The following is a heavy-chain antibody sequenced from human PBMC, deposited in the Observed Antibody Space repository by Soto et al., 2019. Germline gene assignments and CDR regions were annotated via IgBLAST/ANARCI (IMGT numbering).Heavy chain of an antibody. CDR2: IIPIFGTA. V-gene: IGHV1-69*13. D-gene: IGHD6-6*01. CDR1: GGTFSSYA. CDR3: AREGIAGRPGQLDY. Sequence: SVKVSCKASGGTFSSYAISWVRQAPGQGLEWMGGIIPIFGTANYAQKFQGRVTITADESTSTANMELSSLRSEDTAVYYCAREGIAGRPGQLDYWGQGTLVTVSS. J-gene: IGHJ4*02.